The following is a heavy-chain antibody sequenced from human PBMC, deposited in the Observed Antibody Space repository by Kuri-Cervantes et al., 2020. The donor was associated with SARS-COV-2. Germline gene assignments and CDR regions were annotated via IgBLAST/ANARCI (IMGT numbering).Heavy chain of an antibody. CDR3: ARHLITGVYYFDQ. V-gene: IGHV5-51*01. CDR2: IYPGDSDT. Sequence: KVSCKGSGYSFTSYWISWVRQMPGKGLEWMGIIYPGDSDTRYSPSFQGQVTISADKSISTAYLQWSNLKASDTAMYYCARHLITGVYYFDQWGQGTLVTVSS. CDR1: GYSFTSYW. D-gene: IGHD7-27*01. J-gene: IGHJ4*02.